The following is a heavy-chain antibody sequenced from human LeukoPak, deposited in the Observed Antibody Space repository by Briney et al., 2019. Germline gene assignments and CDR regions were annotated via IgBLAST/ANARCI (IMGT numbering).Heavy chain of an antibody. D-gene: IGHD2-15*01. CDR3: AKAPVTSCRGAFCYPFDS. V-gene: IGHV3-23*01. Sequence: PGGSLRLSCTVSGFSLSSYAMSWVRRAPGKGLEWVSATSSSDDGKYYADSVRGRFTISRDNSRNTMYLQMNSLRAEDAAVYYCAKAPVTSCRGAFCYPFDSWGQGTLVTVSP. CDR2: TSSSDDGK. CDR1: GFSLSSYA. J-gene: IGHJ4*02.